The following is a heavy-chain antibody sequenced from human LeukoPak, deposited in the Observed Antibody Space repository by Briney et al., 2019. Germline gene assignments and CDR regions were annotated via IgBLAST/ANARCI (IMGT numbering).Heavy chain of an antibody. Sequence: KPSETLSLTCAVYGGSFSGYYWSWIRQPPGKGLEWIGEINHSGSTNYNPSLKSRVTISVDTSKNQFSLKLSSVTAADTAVYYCARWGLSPLPALEYYGMDVWGQGTTVTVSS. J-gene: IGHJ6*02. V-gene: IGHV4-34*01. CDR2: INHSGST. CDR3: ARWGLSPLPALEYYGMDV. CDR1: GGSFSGYY. D-gene: IGHD1-1*01.